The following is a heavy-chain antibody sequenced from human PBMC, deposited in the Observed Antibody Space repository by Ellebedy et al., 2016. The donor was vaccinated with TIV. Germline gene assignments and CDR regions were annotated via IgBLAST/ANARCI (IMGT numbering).Heavy chain of an antibody. D-gene: IGHD4-17*01. J-gene: IGHJ3*02. CDR2: INQDGSEK. V-gene: IGHV3-7*01. CDR1: RFSFSSYW. Sequence: GGSLRLSCAASRFSFSSYWMSWVRQAPGKGLEWVANINQDGSEKHYVDSVKGRFTIARDNAKNSLYLQMNRLRVEDTAVYYCATDGSYGDYLSPTHAFVIWGQGTMVTVSS. CDR3: ATDGSYGDYLSPTHAFVI.